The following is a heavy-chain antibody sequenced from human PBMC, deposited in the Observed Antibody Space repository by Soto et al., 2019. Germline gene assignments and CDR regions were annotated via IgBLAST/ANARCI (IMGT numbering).Heavy chain of an antibody. V-gene: IGHV4-61*01. J-gene: IGHJ5*02. CDR3: VREGA. CDR2: IYSSGST. CDR1: GGSVSSGSYY. D-gene: IGHD3-16*01. Sequence: QVQLQESGPGLVKPSETLSLTCTVSGGSVSSGSYYWSWIRQPPGKGLEWIGYIYSSGSTNYNPSHKSRVTISMNTSKIQFSLKLNSVTAADTAVYYCVREGAWGQGTLVTVSS.